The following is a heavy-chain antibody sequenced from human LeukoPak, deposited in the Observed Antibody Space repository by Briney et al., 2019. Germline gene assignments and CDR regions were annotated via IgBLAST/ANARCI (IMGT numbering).Heavy chain of an antibody. Sequence: SETLSLTCTVSGGSISTYFWNWIRQPPGKGLEWIGYISYSGTTNYNPSPKSRLTISVDPSNKQFFLNLTSATAADTAVYYCVREAAVGYYFDSWGQGTLVTVSS. CDR3: VREAAVGYYFDS. J-gene: IGHJ4*02. D-gene: IGHD1-26*01. V-gene: IGHV4-59*01. CDR2: ISYSGTT. CDR1: GGSISTYF.